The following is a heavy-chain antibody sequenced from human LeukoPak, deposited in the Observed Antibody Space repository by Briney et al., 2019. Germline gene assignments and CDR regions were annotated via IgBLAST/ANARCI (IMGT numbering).Heavy chain of an antibody. Sequence: SVKVSCKASGGTFSRYAISWVRQAPGQGLEWMGEIIPIFGTANYAQRFQGRVTITADESTSTAYMELSSLQSEDTAVYYCARVTHTELSTWFDPWGQGTLVTVSS. CDR3: ARVTHTELSTWFDP. D-gene: IGHD5-18*01. CDR2: IIPIFGTA. V-gene: IGHV1-69*13. CDR1: GGTFSRYA. J-gene: IGHJ5*02.